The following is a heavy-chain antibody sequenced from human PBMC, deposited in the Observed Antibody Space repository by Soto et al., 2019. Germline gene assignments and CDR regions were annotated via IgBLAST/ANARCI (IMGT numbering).Heavy chain of an antibody. CDR3: AGDIYQNYYDSSGYYYGRDAFDI. Sequence: PGGSLRLSCAASGFTFSSYAMHWVRQAPGKGLEWVAVISYDGSNKYYADSVKGRFTISRDNSKNSLYLQMNSLRAEDTAVYYCAGDIYQNYYDSSGYYYGRDAFDIWGQGTMVTVSS. CDR1: GFTFSSYA. D-gene: IGHD3-22*01. V-gene: IGHV3-30-3*01. J-gene: IGHJ3*02. CDR2: ISYDGSNK.